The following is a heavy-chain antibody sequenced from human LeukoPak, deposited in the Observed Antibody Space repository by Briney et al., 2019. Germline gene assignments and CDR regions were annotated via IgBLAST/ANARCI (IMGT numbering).Heavy chain of an antibody. CDR2: LSYIGST. CDR1: GGSISSTSYF. Sequence: SETLSLTCTVSGGSISSTSYFWGWIRQPPGKGLEWIGHLSYIGSTYYKSSLKSRVTISVDTSKNQFSLKLTSVTAADTAVYYCARSTKWELTRYFDYWGQGTLVTVSS. J-gene: IGHJ4*02. D-gene: IGHD1-26*01. V-gene: IGHV4-39*07. CDR3: ARSTKWELTRYFDY.